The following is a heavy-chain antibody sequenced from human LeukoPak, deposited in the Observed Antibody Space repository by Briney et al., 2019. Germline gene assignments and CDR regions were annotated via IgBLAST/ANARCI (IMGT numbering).Heavy chain of an antibody. Sequence: PGGSLTLSCAVSGFTFSSYWMHWVRQAPGKGRVWVSRIRTDGSTAYADSVKGRFTISRDNARNTLYLQMNSLRVDDTAVYYCARVEDVVVTASLDYWGQGALVTVSS. CDR1: GFTFSSYW. V-gene: IGHV3-74*01. CDR3: ARVEDVVVTASLDY. CDR2: IRTDGST. J-gene: IGHJ4*02. D-gene: IGHD2-21*02.